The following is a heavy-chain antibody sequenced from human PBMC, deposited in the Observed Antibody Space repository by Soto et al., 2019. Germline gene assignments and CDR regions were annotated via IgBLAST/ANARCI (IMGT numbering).Heavy chain of an antibody. CDR3: AVSPRPRGTGFDV. J-gene: IGHJ6*02. V-gene: IGHV3-11*06. CDR2: ISASSSYT. CDR1: GFTLSDYY. D-gene: IGHD1-1*01. Sequence: GGSLRLSCAASGFTLSDYYMNWMRQAPGKGPEWVSYISASSSYTNYAGSVQGRFTISRDNAKNSVYLQMKRLRAEDTAVYYGAVSPRPRGTGFDVWDQGTSVTV.